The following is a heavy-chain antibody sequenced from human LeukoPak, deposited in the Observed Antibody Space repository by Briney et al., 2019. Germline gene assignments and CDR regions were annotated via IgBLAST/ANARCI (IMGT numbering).Heavy chain of an antibody. CDR3: AAGQAKGDFWSGYRVDDYYYGMDV. CDR1: GGTFSSYT. CDR2: IIPILGIA. Sequence: ASVKVSCKASGGTFSSYTISWVRQAPGHGLEWMGRIIPILGIANYAQKFQGRVTITADKSTSTAYMELSSLRSEDTAVYYCAAGQAKGDFWSGYRVDDYYYGMDVWGHGTTVTVSS. V-gene: IGHV1-69*02. D-gene: IGHD3-3*01. J-gene: IGHJ6*02.